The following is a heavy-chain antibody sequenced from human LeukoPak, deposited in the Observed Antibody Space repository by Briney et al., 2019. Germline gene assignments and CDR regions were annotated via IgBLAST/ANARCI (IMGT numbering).Heavy chain of an antibody. CDR2: SFYTGAT. J-gene: IGHJ4*02. Sequence: PSETLSLTCTVAGGTISSYHCSWIRQTPGMRLEWIGFSFYTGATNHNPSLKSRVTISVDTSKNQFSLRLNSVTAADTAVYYCARSRDGYSHFDYWGQGILVTVSS. CDR3: ARSRDGYSHFDY. D-gene: IGHD5-24*01. V-gene: IGHV4-59*01. CDR1: GGTISSYH.